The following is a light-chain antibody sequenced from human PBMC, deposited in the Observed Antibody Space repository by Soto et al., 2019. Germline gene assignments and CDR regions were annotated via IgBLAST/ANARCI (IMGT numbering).Light chain of an antibody. V-gene: IGLV2-14*01. CDR2: DVS. CDR1: SSDVGGYNY. CDR3: SSYTSSSTHVV. Sequence: QSVLTQPASVSGSPGQSITISCTGTSSDVGGYNYVSWYQQHPGKAPKIMIYDVSNRPSGVSNRFSGSKSGNTASLTISGLQAEDEADYYCSSYTSSSTHVVFGGVTKVTVL. J-gene: IGLJ2*01.